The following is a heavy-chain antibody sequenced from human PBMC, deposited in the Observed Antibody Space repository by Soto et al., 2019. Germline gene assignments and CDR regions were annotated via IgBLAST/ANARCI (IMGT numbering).Heavy chain of an antibody. V-gene: IGHV3-23*01. J-gene: IGHJ4*02. CDR3: ARRV. Sequence: EVQVSESGGGLVQPGGSLRLSCETSGFTFSHYPMNWVRQAPGKGLEWVSGISAGGDRTYYADSVKGRFTIFRDNSKNAVSLQMNSLRVEDTAVYYCARRVWGQGTLVTVSS. CDR1: GFTFSHYP. CDR2: ISAGGDRT.